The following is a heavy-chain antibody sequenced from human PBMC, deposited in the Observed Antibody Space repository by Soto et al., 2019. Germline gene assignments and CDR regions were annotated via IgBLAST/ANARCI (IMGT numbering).Heavy chain of an antibody. V-gene: IGHV1-3*01. CDR2: INAGNGNT. CDR3: ASKRLYFYGLDV. J-gene: IGHJ6*02. Sequence: ASVKVSCKASGYTFTSYAMHWVRQAPGQRLEWMGWINAGNGNTKYSQKFQGRVTITRDTSASTAYMELSRLRSEDTAVYYCASKRLYFYGLDVWGQGTTVTVSS. CDR1: GYTFTSYA.